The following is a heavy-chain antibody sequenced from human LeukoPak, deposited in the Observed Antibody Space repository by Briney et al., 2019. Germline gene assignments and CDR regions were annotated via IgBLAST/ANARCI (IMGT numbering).Heavy chain of an antibody. V-gene: IGHV1-46*01. CDR1: GYTFTSYY. J-gene: IGHJ6*02. CDR2: INPSGGST. CDR3: ARDSILEWSLTNYYYGMDV. D-gene: IGHD3-3*01. Sequence: ASVKVSCKASGYTFTSYYMHWVRQAPGQGLEWMGIINPSGGSTSYAQKFQGRVTMTRDTSTSTAYMELSSLRSEDTAVYYCARDSILEWSLTNYYYGMDVWGQGTTVTVSS.